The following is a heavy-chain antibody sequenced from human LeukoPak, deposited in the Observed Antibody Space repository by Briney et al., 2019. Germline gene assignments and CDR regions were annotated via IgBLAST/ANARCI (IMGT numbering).Heavy chain of an antibody. CDR3: ARHVEGIVGATVRKTKPKSNAFDI. J-gene: IGHJ3*02. Sequence: SETLSLTCTVSGGSLSSGGYYWSWIRQHPGEGLEWIGYIYYSGSTYYHPFLKSRVTISGDTSKNQFSLKLRAVTAADTDVYYCARHVEGIVGATVRKTKPKSNAFDIWGQGTMVTVSS. V-gene: IGHV4-31*03. CDR1: GGSLSSGGYY. D-gene: IGHD1-26*01. CDR2: IYYSGST.